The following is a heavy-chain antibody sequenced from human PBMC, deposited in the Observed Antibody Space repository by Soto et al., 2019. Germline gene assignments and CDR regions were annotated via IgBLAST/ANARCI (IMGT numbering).Heavy chain of an antibody. V-gene: IGHV3-30-3*01. J-gene: IGHJ4*02. CDR3: ARDNGYSYGFDN. CDR1: GFTFSSYA. D-gene: IGHD5-18*01. CDR2: ISYDGSNK. Sequence: GGSLRLSCAASGFTFSSYAMHWVRQAPGKGLEWVAVISYDGSNKYYADSVKGRFTISRDNSKSTVSLQMNSLRVEDTAVYYCARDNGYSYGFDNWGQGTLVTVSS.